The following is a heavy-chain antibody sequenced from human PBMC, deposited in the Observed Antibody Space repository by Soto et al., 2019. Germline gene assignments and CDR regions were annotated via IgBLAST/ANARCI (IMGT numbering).Heavy chain of an antibody. D-gene: IGHD5-12*01. J-gene: IGHJ4*02. Sequence: GGSLRLSCAASGFTFSSYAMSWVRQAPGKGLEWVSAISGSGGGTYYADSVKGRFTISRDNSKNTLYLQMNSLRAEDTAVYYCAKDPDGYNALFDYWGQGTLVTVSS. V-gene: IGHV3-23*01. CDR2: ISGSGGGT. CDR1: GFTFSSYA. CDR3: AKDPDGYNALFDY.